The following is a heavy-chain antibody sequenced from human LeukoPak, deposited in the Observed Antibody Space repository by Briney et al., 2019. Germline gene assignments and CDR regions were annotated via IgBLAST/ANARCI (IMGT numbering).Heavy chain of an antibody. Sequence: SQTLSLTCAISGDSVSINSAAWNWIRQSPSRGLEWLGRGYYRSKWSNDYAVSVQSRITINPDTSKNQFSLQLNSVTPEDTAVYYCARAGYSGSDASNYFDYWGQGTLVTVSS. J-gene: IGHJ4*02. V-gene: IGHV6-1*01. CDR1: GDSVSINSAA. CDR3: ARAGYSGSDASNYFDY. D-gene: IGHD1-26*01. CDR2: GYYRSKWSN.